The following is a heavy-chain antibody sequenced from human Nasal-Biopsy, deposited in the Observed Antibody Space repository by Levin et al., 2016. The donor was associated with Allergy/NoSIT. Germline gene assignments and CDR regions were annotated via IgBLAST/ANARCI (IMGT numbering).Heavy chain of an antibody. CDR1: GFTFTNYW. V-gene: IGHV3-7*01. CDR2: IKQDGSEK. Sequence: GESLKISCAASGFTFTNYWMTWVRQAPGKGLEWVANIKQDGSEKYYVDSVKGRFTISRDNAKNSLYLQMNSLRGEDTAVYYCAKESPYCSGSDCRIYYFDSWGQGVLVTVSS. J-gene: IGHJ4*02. CDR3: AKESPYCSGSDCRIYYFDS. D-gene: IGHD2-15*01.